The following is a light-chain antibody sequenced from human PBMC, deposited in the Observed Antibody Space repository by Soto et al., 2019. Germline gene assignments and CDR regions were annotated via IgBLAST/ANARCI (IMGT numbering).Light chain of an antibody. J-gene: IGLJ1*01. V-gene: IGLV2-14*03. CDR1: HNDLGTYDY. Sequence: QYAHPQPPSLSGSHGQSITNSYPRNHNDLGTYDYVSWYQQHPGRAPGLLIHGVTTRPSGISDRFSASKSGLTASLTISGLQPEDEADYYCSSLTSNRIYVFGPGTKVTVL. CDR3: SSLTSNRIYV. CDR2: GVT.